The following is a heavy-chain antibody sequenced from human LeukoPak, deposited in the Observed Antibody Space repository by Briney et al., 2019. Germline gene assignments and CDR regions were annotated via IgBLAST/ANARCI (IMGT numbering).Heavy chain of an antibody. CDR2: INPNSGAT. Sequence: ASVKLSCKASGYTFTAYYMHWVRQAPGQRLEYMGWINPNSGATDYAQKFQGRVTMTRDTSISTAYMELSRLRSDDTAVYYCARGNEGYCSGGSCYVGAWFDPWGQGTRVTVSS. D-gene: IGHD2-15*01. V-gene: IGHV1-2*02. CDR3: ARGNEGYCSGGSCYVGAWFDP. J-gene: IGHJ5*02. CDR1: GYTFTAYY.